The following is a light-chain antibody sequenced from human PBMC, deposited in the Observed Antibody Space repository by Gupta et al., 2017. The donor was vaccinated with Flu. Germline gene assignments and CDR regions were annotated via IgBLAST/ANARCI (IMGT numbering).Light chain of an antibody. CDR1: QGISSS. CDR3: QHLNSYPRFT. CDR2: GAS. Sequence: DIQLTQSPTFLSASVGDRVTITCRAGQGISSSLGWYQQKPGKAPNLLIYGASTLQSGGPARFSGSGSGTEFTLTISSLQPDDSATYFWQHLNSYPRFTFGHGTKVDIK. V-gene: IGKV1-9*01. J-gene: IGKJ3*01.